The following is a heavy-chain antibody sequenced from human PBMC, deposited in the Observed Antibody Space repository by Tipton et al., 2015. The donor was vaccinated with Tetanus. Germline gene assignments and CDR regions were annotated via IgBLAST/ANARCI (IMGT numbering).Heavy chain of an antibody. D-gene: IGHD1-26*01. Sequence: TLSLTCNVSGGLITTGGYSWGWIRQPPGQGLEWLGYIYQTDSTYYNPSVRSRLTLSLQRSKNQVSLKLSSVTAADTAVYYCARGLPREPFYFDYWGQGKQVTVSS. J-gene: IGHJ4*02. V-gene: IGHV4-30-2*01. CDR1: GGLITTGGYS. CDR2: IYQTDST. CDR3: ARGLPREPFYFDY.